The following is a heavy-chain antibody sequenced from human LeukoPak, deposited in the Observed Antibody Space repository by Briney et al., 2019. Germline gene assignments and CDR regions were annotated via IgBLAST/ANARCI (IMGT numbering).Heavy chain of an antibody. Sequence: PGGSLRLSCAASGFTFRSYSMNWVRQAPGMGLEWVSSISTSSSHIYYADSVEGRFTISRDNAKSSLYLQMNSLRAEDTAVYYCVRSYYGMDVWGQGTTVSASS. CDR2: ISTSSSHI. CDR3: VRSYYGMDV. V-gene: IGHV3-21*01. J-gene: IGHJ6*02. CDR1: GFTFRSYS.